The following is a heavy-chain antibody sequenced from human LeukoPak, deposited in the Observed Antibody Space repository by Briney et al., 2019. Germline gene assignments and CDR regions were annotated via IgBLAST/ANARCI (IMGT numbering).Heavy chain of an antibody. CDR2: IIPILGIA. Sequence: SVKVSCKASGGTFSSYAISWVRQAPGQGLEWMGRIIPILGIANYAQKFQGRVTMTRDTSISTAYMELSRLRSDDTAVYYCASLRGAGYSSGLDYWGQGTLVTVSS. V-gene: IGHV1-69*04. J-gene: IGHJ4*02. CDR3: ASLRGAGYSSGLDY. D-gene: IGHD6-19*01. CDR1: GGTFSSYA.